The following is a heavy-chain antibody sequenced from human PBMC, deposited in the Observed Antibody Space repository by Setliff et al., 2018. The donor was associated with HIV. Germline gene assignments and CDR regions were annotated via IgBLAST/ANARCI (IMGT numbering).Heavy chain of an antibody. CDR3: ARGIAVAGPYFDY. D-gene: IGHD6-19*01. Sequence: SETLSLTCTVSGGSISSNSYYWGWIRQPPGKGLEWIGSIYHSGRTYYNPSLKSRVTISVDTPKNEFSLKWSSMTAADTAVYYCARGIAVAGPYFDYWGQGTLVTVSS. CDR1: GGSISSNSYY. J-gene: IGHJ4*02. V-gene: IGHV4-39*07. CDR2: IYHSGRT.